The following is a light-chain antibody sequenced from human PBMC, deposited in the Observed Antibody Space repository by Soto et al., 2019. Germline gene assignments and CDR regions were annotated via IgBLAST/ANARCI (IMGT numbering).Light chain of an antibody. V-gene: IGKV3-20*01. Sequence: EIVLTQSPATLSLSPGERATLSCRASQSISSYLAWFQQKPGQAPRLLMYDASNRATGIPDRFSGSGSGTDFTLTISRLEPEDFAVYYCQHYGSSRTFGQGTKVDIK. J-gene: IGKJ1*01. CDR2: DAS. CDR3: QHYGSSRT. CDR1: QSISSY.